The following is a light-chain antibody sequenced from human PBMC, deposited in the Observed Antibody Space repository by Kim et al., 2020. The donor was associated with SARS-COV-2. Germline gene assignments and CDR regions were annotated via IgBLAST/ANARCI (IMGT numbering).Light chain of an antibody. Sequence: VTTSCTGSGSNIGAGYDVHWYQQLPGTAPKLLIYGNSNRPSGVPDRFSGSKSGTSASLAITGLQAEDEADYYCQPYDSSLSGSVFGGGTQLTVL. CDR1: GSNIGAGYD. CDR2: GNS. J-gene: IGLJ2*01. CDR3: QPYDSSLSGSV. V-gene: IGLV1-40*01.